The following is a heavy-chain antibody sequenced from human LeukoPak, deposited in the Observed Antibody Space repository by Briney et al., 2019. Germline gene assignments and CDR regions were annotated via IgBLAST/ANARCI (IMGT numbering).Heavy chain of an antibody. D-gene: IGHD4-11*01. CDR2: INSDESIT. CDR3: ARGLVLGFLDY. J-gene: IGHJ4*01. V-gene: IGHV3-74*01. Sequence: SLRLSCAASGFTFSSSWMYWVRQAPGKGLVWVSRINSDESITTYADSVKGRFTISRDNAKNTLYLQMNSLRAEDTAVYYCARGLVLGFLDYWGHGTPVTASS. CDR1: GFTFSSSW.